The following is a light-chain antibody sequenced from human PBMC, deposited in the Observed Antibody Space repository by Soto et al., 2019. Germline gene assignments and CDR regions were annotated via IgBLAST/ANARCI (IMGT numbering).Light chain of an antibody. CDR1: QSVNSN. J-gene: IGKJ1*01. Sequence: EIVMTQSPATLSVSPGERATLSFRASQSVNSNLAWYQQKPDQAPRLLIYGASTRATGVPARFSGSGSGTEFTITVSSQPSEDFAVYFCQQYNNWPTFGQGTKVEIK. V-gene: IGKV3-15*01. CDR3: QQYNNWPT. CDR2: GAS.